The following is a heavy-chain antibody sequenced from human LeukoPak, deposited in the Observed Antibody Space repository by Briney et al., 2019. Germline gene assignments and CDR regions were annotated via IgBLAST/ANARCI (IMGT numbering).Heavy chain of an antibody. Sequence: ASLKVSCKASGYTFNSYDFNWVRQATGQGLEWMGWMNPNSGNTGYAQKFQGRVTMTRNTSISTAYMELSSLRSEDTAVYYCARLPQIAPAGTFDYWGQGTLVTVSS. V-gene: IGHV1-8*01. CDR1: GYTFNSYD. CDR3: ARLPQIAPAGTFDY. CDR2: MNPNSGNT. D-gene: IGHD6-13*01. J-gene: IGHJ4*02.